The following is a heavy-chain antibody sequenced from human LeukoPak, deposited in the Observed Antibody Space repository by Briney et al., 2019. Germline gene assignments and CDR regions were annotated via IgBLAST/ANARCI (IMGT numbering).Heavy chain of an antibody. CDR3: ARVADSSSLGYFDY. CDR1: GFTFISYA. CDR2: SSGSGGTI. J-gene: IGHJ4*02. V-gene: IGHV3-23*01. Sequence: GGALRLSCAPSGFTFISYAMSWVRQAPRQGVECVSASSGSGGTIYYAVSVKGRFTISRDNAKNSLYLQMSSLRAEDTAVYYCARVADSSSLGYFDYWGQGKLVTVSS. D-gene: IGHD6-13*01.